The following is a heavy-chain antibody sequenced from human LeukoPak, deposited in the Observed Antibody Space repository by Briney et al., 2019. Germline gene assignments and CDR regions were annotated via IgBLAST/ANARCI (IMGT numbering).Heavy chain of an antibody. V-gene: IGHV4-39*01. CDR1: GASISSTTYY. J-gene: IGHJ4*02. Sequence: SETLSLTCTVSGASISSTTYYWGWIRQPPGKGLEWIGNIYYSRSTHYNPSLKSRLTISVDTSKNQFSLKLSSVTAADTAVYYCARRLRGNYYVGDYWGQGTLVTVSS. CDR3: ARRLRGNYYVGDY. D-gene: IGHD1-26*01. CDR2: IYYSRST.